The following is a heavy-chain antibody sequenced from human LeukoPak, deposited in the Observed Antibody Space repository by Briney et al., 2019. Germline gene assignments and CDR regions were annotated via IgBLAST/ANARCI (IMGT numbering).Heavy chain of an antibody. V-gene: IGHV4-39*07. CDR1: GGSISSSTYY. CDR2: IYYSGST. J-gene: IGHJ6*03. Sequence: SETLSLTCTVSGGSISSSTYYWGWIRQPPGKGLEWIGSIYYSGSTYYNPSLKSRVTISVDTSKNQFSLKLSSVTAADTAVYYCARARSMTTVTSYYYYMDVWGKGPTVTVSS. D-gene: IGHD4-11*01. CDR3: ARARSMTTVTSYYYYMDV.